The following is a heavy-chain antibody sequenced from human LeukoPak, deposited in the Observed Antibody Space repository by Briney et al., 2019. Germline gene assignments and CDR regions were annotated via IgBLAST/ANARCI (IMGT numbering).Heavy chain of an antibody. CDR3: ARGVQEGFLEWVGDY. CDR1: GFTFSSYA. CDR2: ISGSGGST. Sequence: GGSLRLSCAASGFTFSSYAMSWVRQAPGKGLEWVSAISGSGGSTYYADSVKGRFTISRDNSKNTLYLQMNSLRAEDTAVYYCARGVQEGFLEWVGDYWGQGAMVTVSS. J-gene: IGHJ4*02. V-gene: IGHV3-23*01. D-gene: IGHD3-3*01.